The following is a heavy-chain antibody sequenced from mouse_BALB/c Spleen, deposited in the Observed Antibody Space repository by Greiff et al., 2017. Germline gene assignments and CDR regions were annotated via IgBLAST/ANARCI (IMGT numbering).Heavy chain of an antibody. V-gene: IGHV5-9-4*01. J-gene: IGHJ4*01. CDR2: ISSGGSYT. Sequence: EVQLVESGGGLVKPGGSLKLSCAASGFTFSSYAMSWVRQSPEKRLEWVAEISSGGSYTYYPDTVTGRFTISRDNAKNTLYLEMSSLRSEDTAMYYCAREGTDLFYAMDYWGQGTSVTVSS. D-gene: IGHD3-1*01. CDR1: GFTFSSYA. CDR3: AREGTDLFYAMDY.